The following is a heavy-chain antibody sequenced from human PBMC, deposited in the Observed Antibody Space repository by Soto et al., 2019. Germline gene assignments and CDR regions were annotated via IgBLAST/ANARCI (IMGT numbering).Heavy chain of an antibody. D-gene: IGHD1-26*01. V-gene: IGHV3-30*03. J-gene: IGHJ4*02. CDR2: ISYDGSNK. CDR1: GFTFSHYG. CDR3: ARYSGKYQGPIDY. Sequence: QVQLVESGGGVVQPGRSLRLSCAASGFTFSHYGIHWVRQAPGKGLEWLAVISYDGSNKHYADSVKGRFTVSRDNSKNTLSQQMNSMRAEDTAVYFCARYSGKYQGPIDYWGQGTLVTVSS.